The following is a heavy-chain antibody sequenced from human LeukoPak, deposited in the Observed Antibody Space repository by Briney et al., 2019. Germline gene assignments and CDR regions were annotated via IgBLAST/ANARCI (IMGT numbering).Heavy chain of an antibody. D-gene: IGHD4-17*01. J-gene: IGHJ4*02. V-gene: IGHV3-7*04. CDR2: IKQDGSEK. CDR3: ARDTDFDY. Sequence: GGSLRLSCAASGFTFSRYWMSWVRQAPGKGLEWVANIKQDGSEKYYVDTVKGRFIISRDNAKNSLYLQMNSLRAEDTAVYYCARDTDFDYWGQGTLVTVSS. CDR1: GFTFSRYW.